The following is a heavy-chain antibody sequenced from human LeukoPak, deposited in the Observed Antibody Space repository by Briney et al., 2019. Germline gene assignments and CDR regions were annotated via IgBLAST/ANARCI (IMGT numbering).Heavy chain of an antibody. CDR1: GFTFDDYA. CDR2: ISWNSGSI. D-gene: IGHD6-19*01. CDR3: AKDPARRSIAVAGKGD. V-gene: IGHV3-9*01. Sequence: PGRSLRLSCAASGFTFDDYAMHWVRQAPGKGLEWVSGISWNSGSIVYADSVKGRFTISRDNAKNSLYLQMNSLRAEDTALYYCAKDPARRSIAVAGKGDWGQGTLVTVSS. J-gene: IGHJ4*02.